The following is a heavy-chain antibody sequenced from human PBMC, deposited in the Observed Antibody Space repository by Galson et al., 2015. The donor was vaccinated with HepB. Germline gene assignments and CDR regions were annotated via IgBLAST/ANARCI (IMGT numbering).Heavy chain of an antibody. CDR3: ARPSQHFGSGSYFKAYYGMDV. Sequence: ALRLSCAASGFAFSTSGMHWVRQAPDKGLEWVAVIWYDGSNKFYADSVKGRFTISRDNSKNTVYLQMNSLRAEDTAVYYCARPSQHFGSGSYFKAYYGMDVWGQGTTVTVSS. CDR1: GFAFSTSG. V-gene: IGHV3-33*01. D-gene: IGHD3-10*01. J-gene: IGHJ6*02. CDR2: IWYDGSNK.